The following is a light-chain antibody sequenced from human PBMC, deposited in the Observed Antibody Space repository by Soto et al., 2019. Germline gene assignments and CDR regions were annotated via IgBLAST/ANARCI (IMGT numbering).Light chain of an antibody. Sequence: QSVLTQSPSASASLGASVNLTCTLSSGHSSYAIAWHQQQPEKGPRYLMKVNSDGSHITGDGIPDRFSGSSSGAERYLTISGLQYDDEAGYYYPAWGAGIWVFGGGTKLTVL. CDR3: PAWGAGIWV. CDR2: VNSDGSH. V-gene: IGLV4-69*01. J-gene: IGLJ3*02. CDR1: SGHSSYA.